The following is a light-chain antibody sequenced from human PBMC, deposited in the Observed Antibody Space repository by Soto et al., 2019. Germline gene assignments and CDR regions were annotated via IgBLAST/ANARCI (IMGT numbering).Light chain of an antibody. Sequence: EIVLTHSPATLSLSPVERATLSCSSSQSVSSYLAWYQQKPGQAPRLLIYDASNRATGIPERFSGSGSGTDFTLTISRLEPEDFAVYYCQQYNNWPPITFGQGTDWRL. CDR1: QSVSSY. J-gene: IGKJ5*01. CDR3: QQYNNWPPIT. CDR2: DAS. V-gene: IGKV3-11*01.